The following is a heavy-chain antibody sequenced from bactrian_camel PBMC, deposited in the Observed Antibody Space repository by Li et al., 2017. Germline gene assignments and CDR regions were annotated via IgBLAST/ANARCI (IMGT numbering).Heavy chain of an antibody. J-gene: IGHJ4*01. D-gene: IGHD1*01. CDR1: RFTTGTFSNYH. V-gene: IGHV3S60*01. Sequence: HVQLVESGGDSVQAGGSLTLSCIASRFTTGTFSNYHMAWFRQPVGQEREGVSCSPWNGDRPYYADFVKGRFTIARNNSENTVYLQMTDLTPNDTAMYYCAAARFGTCDRPDGQYPFVGRGTQVTVS. CDR2: SPWNGDRP.